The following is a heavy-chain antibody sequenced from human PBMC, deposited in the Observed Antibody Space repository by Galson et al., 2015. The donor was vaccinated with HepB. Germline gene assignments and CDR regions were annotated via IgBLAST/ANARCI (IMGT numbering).Heavy chain of an antibody. V-gene: IGHV4-4*02. CDR2: IYHSGST. Sequence: ETLSLTCAVSGGSISSSNWWSWVRQPPGKGLEWIGEIYHSGSTNYNPSLKSRVTISVDKSKNQFSLKLSSVTAADTAVYYCARRVGRSTSCCKWNYMDVWGKGTTVTVSS. CDR1: GGSISSSNW. J-gene: IGHJ6*03. CDR3: ARRVGRSTSCCKWNYMDV. D-gene: IGHD2-2*01.